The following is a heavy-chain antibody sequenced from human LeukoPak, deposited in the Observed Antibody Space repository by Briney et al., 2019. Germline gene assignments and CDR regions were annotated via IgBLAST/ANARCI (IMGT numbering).Heavy chain of an antibody. D-gene: IGHD6-13*01. CDR3: TRSGNIAAFDY. J-gene: IGHJ4*02. Sequence: QTGGSLRLSCTASGFTFGDYAMSWVRQAPGKGLEWVGLIRSKAYGGTTEYAASVKGRFTISRDDSKSIAYLQMNSLKTEDTAVYYCTRSGNIAAFDYWGQGTLVTVSS. CDR2: IRSKAYGGTT. V-gene: IGHV3-49*04. CDR1: GFTFGDYA.